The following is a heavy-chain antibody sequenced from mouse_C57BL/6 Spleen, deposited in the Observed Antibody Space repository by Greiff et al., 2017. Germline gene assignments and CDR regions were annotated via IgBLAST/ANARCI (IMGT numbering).Heavy chain of an antibody. CDR2: IYPGDGDT. Sequence: VQLQQSGAELVKPGASVKISCKASGYAFSSYWMNWVKQRPGKGLEWIGQIYPGDGDTNYNGKFKGKATLTADKSSSTAYMQLSSLTSEDSAVYFCARGYDGAYYAMDYWGQGTSVTVSS. CDR3: ARGYDGAYYAMDY. J-gene: IGHJ4*01. CDR1: GYAFSSYW. V-gene: IGHV1-80*01. D-gene: IGHD2-2*01.